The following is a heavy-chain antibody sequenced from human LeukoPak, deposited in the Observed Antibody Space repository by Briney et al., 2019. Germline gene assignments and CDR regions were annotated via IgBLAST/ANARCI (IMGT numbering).Heavy chain of an antibody. V-gene: IGHV3-30*02. CDR1: VFTFSSYG. D-gene: IGHD2-8*02. J-gene: IGHJ4*02. Sequence: GGSLRLFCAASVFTFSSYGTHWVRKAPGKGLEWVAFIRYDGSNKYYADSVKGRFTISRDNSKNTLYLQMNSLRAEDTAIYYCAKRRPTGNYFDYWGQGTLVTVSA. CDR3: AKRRPTGNYFDY. CDR2: IRYDGSNK.